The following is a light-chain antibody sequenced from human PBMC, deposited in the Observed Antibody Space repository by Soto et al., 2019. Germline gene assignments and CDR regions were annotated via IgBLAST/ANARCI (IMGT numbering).Light chain of an antibody. CDR1: SSDVGSYNL. CDR2: EGS. CDR3: CSYAGSDVV. Sequence: QSALTQPASVSGSPGQSITISCTGTSSDVGSYNLVSWYQQHPGKAPKLMIYEGSKRPSGVSNRFSGSKSGNTASLTISGLQAEDEDDYYCCSYAGSDVVFGGGTKLTVL. J-gene: IGLJ2*01. V-gene: IGLV2-23*01.